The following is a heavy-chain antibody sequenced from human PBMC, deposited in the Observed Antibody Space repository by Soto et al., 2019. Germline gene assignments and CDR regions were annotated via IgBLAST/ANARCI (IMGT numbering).Heavy chain of an antibody. CDR2: IYHSGST. D-gene: IGHD3-10*01. V-gene: IGHV4-30-2*01. Sequence: SETLSLTCAVSCGSISSGGYSWSWIRQPPGKGLEWIGYIYHSGSTYYNPSLKSRVTISVDRSKNQFSLKLSSVTAADTAVYYCARAHGVLWFGESAFDYWGQGTLVTVSS. CDR1: CGSISSGGYS. CDR3: ARAHGVLWFGESAFDY. J-gene: IGHJ4*02.